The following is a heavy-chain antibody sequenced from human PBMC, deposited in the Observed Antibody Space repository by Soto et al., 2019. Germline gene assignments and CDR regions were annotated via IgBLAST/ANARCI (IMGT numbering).Heavy chain of an antibody. CDR1: GGSISSYY. V-gene: IGHV4-59*01. CDR2: IYYSGST. CDR3: ARGNDIVATLWAFDI. Sequence: SETLSLTCTVSGGSISSYYWSWIRQPPGKGLEWIGYIYYSGSTNYNPSLKSRVTISVDTSKNQFSLKLSSVTAADTAVYYCARGNDIVATLWAFDIWGQGTMVTVSS. D-gene: IGHD5-12*01. J-gene: IGHJ3*02.